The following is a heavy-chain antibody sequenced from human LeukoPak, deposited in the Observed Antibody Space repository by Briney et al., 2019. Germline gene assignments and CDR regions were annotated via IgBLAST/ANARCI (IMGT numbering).Heavy chain of an antibody. CDR1: VFTFSTYT. V-gene: IGHV3-21*01. Sequence: GGSLRLSCVASVFTFSTYTMNWVRQAPGKGLEWVSSISTSSSYIYYADSVKGRFTISRDNAKNSLYLQMNSLRAEDTAVYYCARDLGQYYDTSDNWFDPWGQGTLVTVSS. J-gene: IGHJ5*02. CDR2: ISTSSSYI. CDR3: ARDLGQYYDTSDNWFDP. D-gene: IGHD3-22*01.